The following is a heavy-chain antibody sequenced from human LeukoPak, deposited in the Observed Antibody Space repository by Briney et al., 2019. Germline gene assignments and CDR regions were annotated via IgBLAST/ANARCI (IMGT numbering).Heavy chain of an antibody. CDR1: AFTFSSYS. D-gene: IGHD6-19*01. CDR3: AKVGYSSGWYLGGVNYFDY. CDR2: INSDGSST. V-gene: IGHV3-74*01. J-gene: IGHJ4*02. Sequence: AGGSLRLSCAASAFTFSSYSMHWVRQAPGKGLVWVSRINSDGSSTSYADSVKGRFTISRDNSKNTLYLQMNSLRAEDTAVYYCAKVGYSSGWYLGGVNYFDYWGQGTLVTVSS.